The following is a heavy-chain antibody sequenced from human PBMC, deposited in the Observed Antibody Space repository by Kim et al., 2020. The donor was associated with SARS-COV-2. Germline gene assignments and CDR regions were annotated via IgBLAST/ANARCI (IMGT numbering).Heavy chain of an antibody. CDR3: AREGIGSSWYDISPLDY. CDR1: GFTFSSYS. CDR2: ISSSSSTI. V-gene: IGHV3-48*02. D-gene: IGHD6-13*01. J-gene: IGHJ4*02. Sequence: GGSLRLSCAASGFTFSSYSMNWVRQAPGKGLEWVSYISSSSSTIYYADSVKGRFTISRDNAKNSLYLQMNSLRDEDTAVYYCAREGIGSSWYDISPLDYWGQGTLVTVSS.